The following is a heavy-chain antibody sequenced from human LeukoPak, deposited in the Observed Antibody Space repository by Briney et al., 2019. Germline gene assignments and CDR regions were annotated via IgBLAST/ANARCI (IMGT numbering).Heavy chain of an antibody. CDR3: VRGGANPNFAYMDV. Sequence: GRSLRLSCAASGFIFAGYCMHWVRQVPGKGLDWVTVISSDGTKDYYAESVKGRVTISRDNANNTLYLQMNSLRPEDTAVYFCVRGGANPNFAYMDVWGRGTMVAVSS. D-gene: IGHD3-9*01. J-gene: IGHJ6*03. CDR1: GFIFAGYC. CDR2: ISSDGTKD. V-gene: IGHV3-30*03.